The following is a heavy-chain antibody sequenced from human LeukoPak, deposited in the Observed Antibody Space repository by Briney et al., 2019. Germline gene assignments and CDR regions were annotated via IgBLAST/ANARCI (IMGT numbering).Heavy chain of an antibody. CDR3: ARGGHIVVVPVAIPHDAFDI. CDR2: IWYDGSNN. D-gene: IGHD2-2*01. V-gene: IGHV3-33*01. J-gene: IGHJ3*02. CDR1: GFTFSSYG. Sequence: PGGSLRLSCAASGFTFSSYGMHWVRQAPGKGLEWVAVIWYDGSNNYYADSVKGRFTISRDNSKNTLYLQMNSLRAEDTAVYYCARGGHIVVVPVAIPHDAFDIWGQGTMVTVSS.